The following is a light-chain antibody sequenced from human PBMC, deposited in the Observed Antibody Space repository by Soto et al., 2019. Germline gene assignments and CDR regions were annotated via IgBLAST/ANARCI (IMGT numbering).Light chain of an antibody. Sequence: QSVLTQPASVSGSPGQSITISCTGTSSDVGSYNPVSWYQQHPGKAPKVMIYEGSKRPSGVSNRFSGSKSGNTASLTISGLQAEDEADYYCCSYAGGRTYVFGTGTKVTVL. V-gene: IGLV2-23*01. CDR2: EGS. J-gene: IGLJ1*01. CDR1: SSDVGSYNP. CDR3: CSYAGGRTYV.